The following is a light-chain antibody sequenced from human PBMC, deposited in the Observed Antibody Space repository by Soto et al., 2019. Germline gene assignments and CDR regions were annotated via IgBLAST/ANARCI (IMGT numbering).Light chain of an antibody. CDR2: GAS. CDR1: PISSN. Sequence: VVTQSPASLSVSPGDRVTISCRAGPISSNLAWHQQRPGQAPRLLIYGASVRETGVPARFSGSGSGTDCTLTISCLQSEDFATYYCQQYYSYTWTFGQGTKVDIK. V-gene: IGKV3-15*01. J-gene: IGKJ1*01. CDR3: QQYYSYTWT.